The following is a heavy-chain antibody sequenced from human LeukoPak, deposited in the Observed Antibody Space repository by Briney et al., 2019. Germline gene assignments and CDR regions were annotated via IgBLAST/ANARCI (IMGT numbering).Heavy chain of an antibody. V-gene: IGHV1-18*01. CDR2: ISAYNGNT. J-gene: IGHJ4*02. CDR1: GYTFTSYG. CDR3: ARDYSSSPDYYFDC. Sequence: ASVEVSCKTAGYTFTSYGISWVRQAPGQGLEWVGWISAYNGNTKYAQKFQGRVTMTTDTSTSTAYMELRSLRSDDTAVYYCARDYSSSPDYYFDCWGQGTLVTVSS. D-gene: IGHD6-6*01.